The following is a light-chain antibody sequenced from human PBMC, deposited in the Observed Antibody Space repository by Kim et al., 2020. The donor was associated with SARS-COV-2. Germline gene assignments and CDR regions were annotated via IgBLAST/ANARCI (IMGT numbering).Light chain of an antibody. CDR3: AAWDDSLNGAV. Sequence: GQRITITRSGSSSNSGSNTGNWYQQHQGTAPKHPIYSNNQRTSGVPGRLSGSKAGTSATLAISGRRAEEEADYYCAAWDDSLNGAVFGGGTQLTVL. CDR2: SNN. J-gene: IGLJ2*01. CDR1: SSNSGSNT. V-gene: IGLV1-44*01.